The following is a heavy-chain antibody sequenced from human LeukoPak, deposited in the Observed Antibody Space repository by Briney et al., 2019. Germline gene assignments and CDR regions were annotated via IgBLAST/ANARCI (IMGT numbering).Heavy chain of an antibody. V-gene: IGHV3-48*03. J-gene: IGHJ3*02. CDR3: ARDKGGVEAERPGAFDI. Sequence: PGGSLRLSCAASGFTFSSYEMNWVRQAPGKGLEWVSYISSSGSTIYYADSVKGRFTISRDNAKNSLYLQINSLRAEDTAVYYCARDKGGVEAERPGAFDIWGQGTMVTVSS. CDR2: ISSSGSTI. CDR1: GFTFSSYE. D-gene: IGHD1-1*01.